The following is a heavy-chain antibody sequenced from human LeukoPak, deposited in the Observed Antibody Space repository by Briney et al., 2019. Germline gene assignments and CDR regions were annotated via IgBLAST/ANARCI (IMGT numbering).Heavy chain of an antibody. CDR2: INHSGST. V-gene: IGHV4-38-2*02. CDR1: GYSISSGYY. D-gene: IGHD6-19*01. CDR3: ARASDSSGWYGIDY. Sequence: SETLSLTCTVSGYSISSGYYWGWIRQPPGKGLEWIGEINHSGSTNYNPSLKSRVTISVDTSKNQFSLKLSSVTAADTAVYYCARASDSSGWYGIDYWGQGTLVTVSS. J-gene: IGHJ4*02.